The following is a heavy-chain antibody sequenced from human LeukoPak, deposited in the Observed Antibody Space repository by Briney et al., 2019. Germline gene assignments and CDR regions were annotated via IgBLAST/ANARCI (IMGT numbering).Heavy chain of an antibody. J-gene: IGHJ4*02. V-gene: IGHV1-46*01. CDR1: GYTFTSYY. CDR3: ASFDRYCTNGVCFPFDY. CDR2: INPSGGST. Sequence: GASVKVSCKASGYTFTSYYMHWVRQAPGQGLEWMGIINPSGGSTSYAQKFQGRVTMTRDMSTSTVYMELSSLRSEDTAVYYCASFDRYCTNGVCFPFDYWGQGTLVTVSS. D-gene: IGHD2-8*01.